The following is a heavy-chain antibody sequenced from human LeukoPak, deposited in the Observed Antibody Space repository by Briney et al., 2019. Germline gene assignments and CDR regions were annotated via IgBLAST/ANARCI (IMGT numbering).Heavy chain of an antibody. CDR2: ISGSGGST. Sequence: PGGSLRLSCAASGFTFSTYAMSWVRQAPGKGLEWVSGISGSGGSTYYADSVKGRFTISRDNSKNTLYLQMNSLRAEDTAVYYCAKGKLDPFDNWGQGTLVTVSS. V-gene: IGHV3-23*01. D-gene: IGHD1-1*01. CDR3: AKGKLDPFDN. CDR1: GFTFSTYA. J-gene: IGHJ4*02.